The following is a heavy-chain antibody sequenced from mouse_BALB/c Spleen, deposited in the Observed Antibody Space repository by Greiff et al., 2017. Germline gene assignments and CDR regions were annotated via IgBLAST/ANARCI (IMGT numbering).Heavy chain of an antibody. CDR2: ISYSGST. J-gene: IGHJ2*01. D-gene: IGHD1-3*01. CDR3: ARYINYYFDY. CDR1: GYSITSDYA. Sequence: EVQLQESGPGLVKPSQSLSLTCTVTGYSITSDYAWNWIRQFPGNKLEWMGYISYSGSTSYNPSLKSRISITRDTSKNQFFLQLNSVTTEDTATYYCARYINYYFDYWGQGTTLTVSS. V-gene: IGHV3-2*02.